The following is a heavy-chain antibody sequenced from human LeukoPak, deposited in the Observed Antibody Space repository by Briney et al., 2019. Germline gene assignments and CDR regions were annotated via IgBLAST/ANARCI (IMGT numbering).Heavy chain of an antibody. D-gene: IGHD1-26*01. CDR1: GYTFTSYG. CDR3: AVGVGATGYFDY. Sequence: GASVKVSCKASGYTFTSYGISWVRQAPGQGLEWMGGIIPIFGTANYAQKFQGRVTITADESTSTAYMELSSLRSEDTAVYYCAVGVGATGYFDYWGQGTLVTVSS. V-gene: IGHV1-69*13. CDR2: IIPIFGTA. J-gene: IGHJ4*02.